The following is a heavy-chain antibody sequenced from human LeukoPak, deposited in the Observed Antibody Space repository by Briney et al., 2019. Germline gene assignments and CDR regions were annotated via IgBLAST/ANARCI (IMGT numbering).Heavy chain of an antibody. J-gene: IGHJ4*02. D-gene: IGHD3-10*01. Sequence: GGSLRLSCAASGFSFRGQTLHWVRHAPGKSMEYVSVISGDGGSTYYADSVRGRFTISRDNSKNILYLQMGSLRTEDTAVYYCARNCGTGSSYFLDSWGLGTLVSVSS. V-gene: IGHV3-64*02. CDR3: ARNCGTGSSYFLDS. CDR1: GFSFRGQT. CDR2: ISGDGGST.